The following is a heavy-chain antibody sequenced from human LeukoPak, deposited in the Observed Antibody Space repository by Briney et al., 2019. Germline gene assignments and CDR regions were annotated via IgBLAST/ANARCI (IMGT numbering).Heavy chain of an antibody. J-gene: IGHJ6*03. V-gene: IGHV1-18*01. CDR3: ATGYRCSSSNCYGYYYYYMVV. Sequence: GASVKVSCKASGYTFTSYGISWVRQAPGQGLEWMGWISAYNGNTNYAQKFQGRATMTADTSTDTAYMELSSLRSEDTAVYYCATGYRCSSSNCYGYYYYYMVVWGKGTTVTVSS. CDR1: GYTFTSYG. CDR2: ISAYNGNT. D-gene: IGHD2-2*01.